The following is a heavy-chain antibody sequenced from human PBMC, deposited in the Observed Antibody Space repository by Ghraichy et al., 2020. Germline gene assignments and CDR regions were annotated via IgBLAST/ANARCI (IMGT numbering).Heavy chain of an antibody. CDR1: GFTFNAYS. CDR3: ARGSTVVRFYYYDGMDV. D-gene: IGHD4-23*01. CDR2: ITGSSGTK. J-gene: IGHJ6*02. Sequence: GESLNISCVGSGFTFNAYSMNWVRQSPGKGLEWVSYITGSSGTKSYADYVKGRFTISRDNARNSLFLQMNSLRDEDTAVYYCARGSTVVRFYYYDGMDVWGQGTTVTVSS. V-gene: IGHV3-48*02.